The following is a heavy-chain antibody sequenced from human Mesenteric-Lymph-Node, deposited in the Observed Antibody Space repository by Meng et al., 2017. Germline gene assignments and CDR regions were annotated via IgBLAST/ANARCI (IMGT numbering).Heavy chain of an antibody. CDR2: IYSGGST. Sequence: GESLKISCAASGFTVSSNYMSWVRQAPGKGLEWVSAIYSGGSTYYADSVKGRFTISRDTSKNTVYLQMNSLRAEDTAVYYCARANWEIKIYYGMDVWGQGTTVTVSS. D-gene: IGHD7-27*01. CDR3: ARANWEIKIYYGMDV. CDR1: GFTVSSNY. J-gene: IGHJ6*02. V-gene: IGHV3-66*02.